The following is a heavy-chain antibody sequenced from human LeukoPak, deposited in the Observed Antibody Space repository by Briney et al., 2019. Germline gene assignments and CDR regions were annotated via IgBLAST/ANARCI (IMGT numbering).Heavy chain of an antibody. D-gene: IGHD3-10*01. V-gene: IGHV1-46*01. CDR3: ARDSRMVWGVILLVGWFDP. CDR1: GYTFTSYY. CDR2: INPSGGST. Sequence: ASVKVSCKASGYTFTSYYMHWVRQAPGQGLEWMGIINPSGGSTSYAQKFQGRVTMTRDTSTSTVYMELSSLRSEDTAVYYCARDSRMVWGVILLVGWFDPWGQGTLVTVSS. J-gene: IGHJ5*02.